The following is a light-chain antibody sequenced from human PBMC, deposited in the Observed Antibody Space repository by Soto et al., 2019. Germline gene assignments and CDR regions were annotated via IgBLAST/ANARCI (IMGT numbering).Light chain of an antibody. CDR1: QHIGTY. Sequence: GDSVAITCRASQHIGTYLNWYQQKPGKAPQVLIYAASSLQTGVPSRFSGRGSGTDFTLTITTLQPEDSATYYCQQSYSHLLFTFGPGTKVEIK. V-gene: IGKV1-39*01. CDR3: QQSYSHLLFT. CDR2: AAS. J-gene: IGKJ3*01.